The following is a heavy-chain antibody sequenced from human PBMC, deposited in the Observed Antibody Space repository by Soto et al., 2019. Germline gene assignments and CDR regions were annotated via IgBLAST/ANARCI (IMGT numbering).Heavy chain of an antibody. J-gene: IGHJ4*02. Sequence: QVQLQESGPGLVKPSQTLSLTCTVSGGSICSGDYYWSWIRQPPGKGLEWIGYIYYSGSTYYNPSLKSRVTISVDTSKNQYSLKLSSVTAADTAVYYSARAEGATPFDYWGQGTQVTVSS. CDR1: GGSICSGDYY. D-gene: IGHD1-26*01. CDR2: IYYSGST. V-gene: IGHV4-30-4*01. CDR3: ARAEGATPFDY.